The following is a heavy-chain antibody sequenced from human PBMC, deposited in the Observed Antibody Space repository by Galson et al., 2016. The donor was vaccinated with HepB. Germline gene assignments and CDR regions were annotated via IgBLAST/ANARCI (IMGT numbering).Heavy chain of an antibody. CDR1: GGSFSNYG. J-gene: IGHJ5*02. V-gene: IGHV1-69*13. CDR2: IIPMFGTP. CDR3: ARVPLYSSSSPWFDP. D-gene: IGHD6-13*01. Sequence: SVKVSCKASGGSFSNYGISWVRQAPGQGLEWMGGIIPMFGTPNFAQKFQGSVTITADESTSTAFMELSSLKSEDTAVYYCARVPLYSSSSPWFDPWGQGTLVTVSS.